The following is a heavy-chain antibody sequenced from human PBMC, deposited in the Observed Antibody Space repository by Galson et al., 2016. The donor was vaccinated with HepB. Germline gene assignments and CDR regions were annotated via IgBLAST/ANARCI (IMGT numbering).Heavy chain of an antibody. D-gene: IGHD6-19*01. CDR1: GGSMSTYY. CDR2: VYHSGST. Sequence: SETLSLTCNVSGGSMSTYYWHWVRQPPGKGMEWIGYVYHSGSTNYNPPLKSRVSISVGTFNNQFSLKMTSVTAADTAVYYCAKDGDNNGWPESDYWGQGTLVTVSS. CDR3: AKDGDNNGWPESDY. V-gene: IGHV4-59*03. J-gene: IGHJ4*02.